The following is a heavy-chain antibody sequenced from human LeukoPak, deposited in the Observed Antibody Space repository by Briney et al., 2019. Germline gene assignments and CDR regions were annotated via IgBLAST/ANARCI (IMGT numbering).Heavy chain of an antibody. CDR1: GFTFSTYA. CDR2: FGGSGGTI. V-gene: IGHV3-23*01. CDR3: AKSDCGGDCHLLDY. J-gene: IGHJ4*02. Sequence: TGGSLRLSCAASGFTFSTYAMSWVRQAPGKGLEWVSHFGGSGGTIYYADSVRGRFTISRDNSKNTLYLQMNRLRAEDTAVYYCAKSDCGGDCHLLDYWGQGTLVTVSS. D-gene: IGHD2-21*02.